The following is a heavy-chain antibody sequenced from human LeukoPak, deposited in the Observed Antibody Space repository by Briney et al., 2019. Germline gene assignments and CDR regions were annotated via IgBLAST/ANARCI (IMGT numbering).Heavy chain of an antibody. CDR2: IHSGGSI. CDR1: GFTVSSNY. CDR3: ARAQKYSYDAFDI. D-gene: IGHD4-11*01. V-gene: IGHV3-53*01. J-gene: IGHJ3*02. Sequence: GSLRLSCAASGFTVSSNYMNWVRQAPGKGLAWVSVIHSGGSIYYADSVRGRFTISRDNAKNSLYLQMNSLSAEDTAVYYCARAQKYSYDAFDIWGQGTMVTVSS.